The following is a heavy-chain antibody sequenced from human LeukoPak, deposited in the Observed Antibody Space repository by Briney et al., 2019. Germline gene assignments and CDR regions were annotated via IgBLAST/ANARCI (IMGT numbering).Heavy chain of an antibody. Sequence: GGSLRLSCAASGFTFSSYAMNWVRQAPGQGLEWVSAISGSAGSTYYADSVKGRFTISRDNSKNTLYLQMNSLRAEDTAVYYCAKSLVRGVIINRDAFGIWGQGTMVTVSS. CDR2: ISGSAGST. CDR1: GFTFSSYA. J-gene: IGHJ3*02. D-gene: IGHD3-10*01. CDR3: AKSLVRGVIINRDAFGI. V-gene: IGHV3-23*01.